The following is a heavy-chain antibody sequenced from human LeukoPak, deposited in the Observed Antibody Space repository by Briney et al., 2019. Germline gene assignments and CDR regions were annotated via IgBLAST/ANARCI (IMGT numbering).Heavy chain of an antibody. Sequence: ASVKVSCKVSGYTLTELSMHWVRQAPGKGLEWMGGFDPEDGETIYAQKFQGRVTMTEDTSTDTAYMELGSLRSEDTAVYYCATLPPIHNYYDSMGYWGQGTLVTVSS. CDR1: GYTLTELS. J-gene: IGHJ4*02. CDR2: FDPEDGET. D-gene: IGHD3-22*01. V-gene: IGHV1-24*01. CDR3: ATLPPIHNYYDSMGY.